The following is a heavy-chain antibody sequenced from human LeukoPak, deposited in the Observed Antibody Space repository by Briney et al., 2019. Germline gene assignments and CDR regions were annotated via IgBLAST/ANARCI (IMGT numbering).Heavy chain of an antibody. CDR2: IYHSGST. CDR1: GGSIGSSNW. D-gene: IGHD6-19*01. J-gene: IGHJ4*02. V-gene: IGHV4-4*02. CDR3: ARVSSVAGYYFDY. Sequence: SGTLSLTCAVSGGSIGSSNWWSRVRQPPGKGLEWIGEIYHSGSTNYNPSLKSRVTISVDKSKNQFSLKLSSVTAADTAVYYCARVSSVAGYYFDYWGQGTLVTVSS.